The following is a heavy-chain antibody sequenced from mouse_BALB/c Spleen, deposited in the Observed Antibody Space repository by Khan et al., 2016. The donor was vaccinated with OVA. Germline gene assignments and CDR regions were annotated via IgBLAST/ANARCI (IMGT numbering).Heavy chain of an antibody. Sequence: EVKLVESGGDLVKPGGSLKLSCAASGFSFSSYGMSWVRQTPDKRLEWVATISSAGDYTYYPDNVRGRFTISRDNAKNTLYLQMSRLKSDDTAMFYCASHLTGSFAYWGPGTLVTVSA. D-gene: IGHD4-1*01. J-gene: IGHJ3*01. V-gene: IGHV5-6*02. CDR2: ISSAGDYT. CDR1: GFSFSSYG. CDR3: ASHLTGSFAY.